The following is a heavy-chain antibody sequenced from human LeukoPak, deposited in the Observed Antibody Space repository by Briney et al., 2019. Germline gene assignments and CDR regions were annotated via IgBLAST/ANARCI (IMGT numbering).Heavy chain of an antibody. CDR2: INHSGST. CDR1: GGSFSSGGYY. CDR3: ATGGIAARLLT. J-gene: IGHJ5*02. V-gene: IGHV4-61*08. Sequence: SETLSLTCTVSGGSFSSGGYYWSWIRQHPGKGLEWIGEINHSGSTTYNPSLKSRVTISVDTSKNQFSLKLSSVTAADTAVYYCATGGIAARLLTWGQGTLVTVSS. D-gene: IGHD6-6*01.